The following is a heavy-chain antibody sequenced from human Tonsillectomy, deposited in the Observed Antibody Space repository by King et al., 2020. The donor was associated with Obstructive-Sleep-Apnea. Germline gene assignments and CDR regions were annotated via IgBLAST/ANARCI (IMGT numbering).Heavy chain of an antibody. Sequence: QVQLQQWGAGLLKPSETLSLTCAVYGGSFSDYYWSWIRQPPGKGLEWIGEINHSGSTNSNPSLKSRVTISVDTSKNQFSLKLSSVTAADTAVYYCARGSSSLYPDYFDFWGQGTLVTVSS. CDR1: GGSFSDYY. J-gene: IGHJ4*02. V-gene: IGHV4-34*01. CDR3: ARGSSSLYPDYFDF. D-gene: IGHD6-13*01. CDR2: INHSGST.